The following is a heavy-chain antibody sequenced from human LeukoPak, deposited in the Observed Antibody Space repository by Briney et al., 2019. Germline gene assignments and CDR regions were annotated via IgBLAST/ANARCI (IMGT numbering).Heavy chain of an antibody. CDR2: IIPIFGTA. J-gene: IGHJ4*02. CDR3: ARSENDFHSSGYYSSSYYFDC. Sequence: GSSVKVSCKASGGTFSSYAISWVRQAPGQGLEWMGRIIPIFGTANYAQKFQGRVTITTDESTSKAYMELSRLRSEDTAVYYCARSENDFHSSGYYSSSYYFDCWGQGTLVTVSS. D-gene: IGHD3-22*01. CDR1: GGTFSSYA. V-gene: IGHV1-69*05.